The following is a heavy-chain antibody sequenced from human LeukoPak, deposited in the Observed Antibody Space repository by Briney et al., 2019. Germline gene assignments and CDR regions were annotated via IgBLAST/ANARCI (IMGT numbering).Heavy chain of an antibody. CDR3: ARRQQWLVPGY. V-gene: IGHV4-34*01. J-gene: IGHJ4*02. CDR1: GGSFSGYY. D-gene: IGHD6-19*01. CDR2: INHSGST. Sequence: SETLSLTCAVYGGSFSGYYWSWIRQPPGKGLEWIGEINHSGSTNYNPPLKSRVTISVDTSKNQFSLKLSSVTAADTAAYYCARRQQWLVPGYWGQGTLVTVSS.